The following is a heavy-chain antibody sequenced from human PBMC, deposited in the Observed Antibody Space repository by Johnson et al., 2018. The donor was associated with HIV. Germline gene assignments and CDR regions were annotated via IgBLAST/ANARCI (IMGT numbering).Heavy chain of an antibody. CDR1: GFTLSSYW. V-gene: IGHV3-7*01. D-gene: IGHD6-6*01. CDR3: ARWLYSSSSEIEAFDI. Sequence: GFTLSSYWMSWVRQAPGKGLEWVAQTQQDGSGKLYVSSLRGRITISRDNAKNSLYLQMNSLRAEDTAVYYCARWLYSSSSEIEAFDIWGQGTMVTVSS. CDR2: TQQDGSGK. J-gene: IGHJ3*02.